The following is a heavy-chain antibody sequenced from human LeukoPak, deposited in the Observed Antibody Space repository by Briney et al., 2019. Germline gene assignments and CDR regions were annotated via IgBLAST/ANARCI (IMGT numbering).Heavy chain of an antibody. J-gene: IGHJ4*02. CDR3: AKNLQRTDSGSYYY. CDR1: GFIFSSYA. V-gene: IGHV3-23*01. Sequence: GGSLRLSCVASGFIFSSYAMSWIRQAPGKGLEWVSGIRGSGDSTYYADSVKGRFTISRDNSKKTLYLQMNSLRAEDTAVYYCAKNLQRTDSGSYYYWGQGTLVTVSS. CDR2: IRGSGDST. D-gene: IGHD3-10*01.